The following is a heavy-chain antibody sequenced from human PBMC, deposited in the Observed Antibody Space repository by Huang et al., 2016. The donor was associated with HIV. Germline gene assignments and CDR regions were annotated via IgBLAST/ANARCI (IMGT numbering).Heavy chain of an antibody. CDR3: ARHFSYYDSSGYTPWDAFDI. J-gene: IGHJ3*02. D-gene: IGHD3-22*01. CDR1: GGSITSSSYY. CDR2: IYYSGST. Sequence: QLQLPGSGPGLVKPSETLSLTCTVSGGSITSSSYYWGWIRQPPGKGLEWVGSIYYSGSTDYNPSLKSRVTVSVDTSKNQFSLKLSSVTAADTAVYYCARHFSYYDSSGYTPWDAFDIWGQGTMVTVSS. V-gene: IGHV4-39*01.